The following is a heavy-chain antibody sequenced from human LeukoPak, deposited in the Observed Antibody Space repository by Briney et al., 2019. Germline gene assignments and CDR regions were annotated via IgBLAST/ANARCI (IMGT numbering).Heavy chain of an antibody. D-gene: IGHD4/OR15-4a*01. CDR2: ISGSGGST. J-gene: IGHJ4*02. V-gene: IGHV3-23*01. CDR1: GFTFTSYA. Sequence: PGGSLRLSCAASGFTFTSYAMNWVRQAPGKGLEWVSSISGSGGSTYYADSVKGRFTISRDNSKNTLYLQMNSLRAEDTAVYYCANPGGARCSYWGQGTLVTVSS. CDR3: ANPGGARCSY.